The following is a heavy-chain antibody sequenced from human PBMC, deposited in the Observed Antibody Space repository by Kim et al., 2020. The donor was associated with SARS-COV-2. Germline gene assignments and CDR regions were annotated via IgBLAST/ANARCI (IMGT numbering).Heavy chain of an antibody. V-gene: IGHV4-59*01. D-gene: IGHD5-12*01. J-gene: IGHJ3*02. CDR3: AREIRDIVATTVIDAFDI. Sequence: KSRVTISVDTSKNQFSLKLSSVTAADTAVYYCAREIRDIVATTVIDAFDIWGQGTMVTVSS.